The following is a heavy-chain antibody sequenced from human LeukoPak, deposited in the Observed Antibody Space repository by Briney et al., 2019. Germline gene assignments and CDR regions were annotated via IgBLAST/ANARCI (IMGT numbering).Heavy chain of an antibody. J-gene: IGHJ6*04. CDR1: GGTFSSYA. D-gene: IGHD2-2*01. Sequence: SVKVSYKASGGTFSSYAISWVRQAPGQGLEWMGGIIPIFGTANYAQKFQGRVTITADESTSTAYMELSSLRSEDTAVYYCARNAVPDRPFSCMDVWGKGTTVTVSS. CDR2: IIPIFGTA. CDR3: ARNAVPDRPFSCMDV. V-gene: IGHV1-69*13.